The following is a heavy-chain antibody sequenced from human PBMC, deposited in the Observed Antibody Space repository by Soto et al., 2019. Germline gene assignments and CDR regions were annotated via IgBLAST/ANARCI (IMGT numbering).Heavy chain of an antibody. CDR1: GFTFSTYG. CDR2: MSYDGSNK. D-gene: IGHD5-12*01. Sequence: QVQLVESGGGVVQPGRSLRLSCAASGFTFSTYGMHWVRQAPGKGLEWVAVMSYDGSNKYYADSVKGRFTISRDNSKNTLYLKMISLRPGDTAVYYRAKGLATIYWYFDLWGRGTLVTVSS. CDR3: AKGLATIYWYFDL. V-gene: IGHV3-30*18. J-gene: IGHJ2*01.